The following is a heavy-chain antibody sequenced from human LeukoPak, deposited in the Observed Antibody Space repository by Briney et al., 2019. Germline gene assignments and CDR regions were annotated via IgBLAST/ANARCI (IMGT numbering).Heavy chain of an antibody. Sequence: ASVKVSCKASGYTFTSYAMHWVRQAPGQRLEWMGWINAGNGNTKYSQKFQGRVTITRDTSASTAYMELSSLRSEDTAVYYCARNRIGYSYAGGAFDIWGQGTMVTVSS. V-gene: IGHV1-3*01. CDR3: ARNRIGYSYAGGAFDI. CDR2: INAGNGNT. J-gene: IGHJ3*02. CDR1: GYTFTSYA. D-gene: IGHD5-18*01.